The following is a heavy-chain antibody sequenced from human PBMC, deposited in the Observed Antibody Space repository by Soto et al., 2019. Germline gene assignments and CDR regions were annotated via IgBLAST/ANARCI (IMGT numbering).Heavy chain of an antibody. V-gene: IGHV4-30-2*01. Sequence: QLQLQESGSGLVKPSQTLSLTCAVSGGSISSGGYSWSWIRQPPGKGLEWIGYIYHSGSTYYNPSLKSRVTISVXXXKNQFSXXLSSVTAADTAVYYCARGRRIQLWFEYWGQGTLVTVSS. J-gene: IGHJ4*02. CDR3: ARGRRIQLWFEY. CDR1: GGSISSGGYS. D-gene: IGHD5-18*01. CDR2: IYHSGST.